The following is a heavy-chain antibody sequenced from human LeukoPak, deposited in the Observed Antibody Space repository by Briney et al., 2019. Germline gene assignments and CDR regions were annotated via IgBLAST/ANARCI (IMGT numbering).Heavy chain of an antibody. Sequence: GGSLRLSCAASGFTFSNAWMGWVRQAPGKGLEWVGRIKSKADGGTTEYAAPVKGRFTISRDDSNSTLHLQLNGLTTEDTAVYYCTTDYGSFWGQGTPVTVSS. D-gene: IGHD3-10*01. CDR1: GFTFSNAW. J-gene: IGHJ4*02. CDR2: IKSKADGGTT. V-gene: IGHV3-15*01. CDR3: TTDYGSF.